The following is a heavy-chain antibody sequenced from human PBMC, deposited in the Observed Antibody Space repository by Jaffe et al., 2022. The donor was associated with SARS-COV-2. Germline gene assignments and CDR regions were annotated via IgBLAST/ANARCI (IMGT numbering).Heavy chain of an antibody. CDR2: INHSGST. CDR1: GGSFSDYY. Sequence: QVQLQQWGAGLLKPSETLSLTCAVYGGSFSDYYWSWIRQPPGKGLEWIGEINHSGSTNYNPSLSSRVTISVDTSENQISLKLSSVTAADTAVYYCARGLNRRKNYYYYFYMDVWGRGTTVTVSS. J-gene: IGHJ6*03. V-gene: IGHV4-34*01. CDR3: ARGLNRRKNYYYYFYMDV.